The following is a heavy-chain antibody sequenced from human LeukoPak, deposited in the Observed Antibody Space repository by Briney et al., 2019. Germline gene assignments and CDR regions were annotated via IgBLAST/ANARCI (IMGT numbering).Heavy chain of an antibody. CDR2: ISSSSSYI. J-gene: IGHJ4*02. Sequence: PGGSLRLSCAASGFPFSSYSMNWVRQAPGKWLEWVSSISSSSSYIYYADSVKVRFTISRDNAKNSLYLQMNSLRAEDTAVYYCARDERIDPNTFYDYWGQGTLVTVSS. CDR1: GFPFSSYS. D-gene: IGHD2-15*01. V-gene: IGHV3-21*01. CDR3: ARDERIDPNTFYDY.